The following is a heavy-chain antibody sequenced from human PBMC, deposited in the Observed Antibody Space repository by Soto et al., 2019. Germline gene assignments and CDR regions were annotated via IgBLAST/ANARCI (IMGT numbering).Heavy chain of an antibody. Sequence: ASVKVSCEASGYTFTSYAMHWVRQAPGQRLEWMGWINAGNGNTKYSQKFQGRVTITRDTSASTAYMELSSLRSEDTAVYYCARVDYDFWSGYSFDYWGQGTLVTVSS. J-gene: IGHJ4*02. CDR3: ARVDYDFWSGYSFDY. D-gene: IGHD3-3*01. V-gene: IGHV1-3*01. CDR1: GYTFTSYA. CDR2: INAGNGNT.